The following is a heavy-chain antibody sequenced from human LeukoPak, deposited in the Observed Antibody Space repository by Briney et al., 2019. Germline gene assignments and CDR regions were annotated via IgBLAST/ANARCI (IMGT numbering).Heavy chain of an antibody. D-gene: IGHD4-17*01. CDR2: IYSGGST. J-gene: IGHJ4*02. Sequence: SLRLSCAASGFTFSSNYMSWVRQAPGKGLEWVAVIYSGGSTYYAPSVHPRFPISRDNSKNTLYLQIHSLGAEDTAVYYCARARFLDYRDYEGFHYWGQGTLVTVSS. CDR3: ARARFLDYRDYEGFHY. CDR1: GFTFSSNY. V-gene: IGHV3-53*01.